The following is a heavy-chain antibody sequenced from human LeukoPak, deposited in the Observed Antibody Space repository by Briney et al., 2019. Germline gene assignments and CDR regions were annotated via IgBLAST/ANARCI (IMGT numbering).Heavy chain of an antibody. D-gene: IGHD2-2*01. CDR3: ARWIVPAAIFDY. V-gene: IGHV4-39*01. J-gene: IGHJ4*02. CDR1: GGSISSSSYY. Sequence: SETLSLTCTVSGGSISSSSYYWGWIRQPPGKGLEWIGSIYYSGSTYYDPSLRSRVTISVDTSKNQFSLKLSSVTAADTAVYYCARWIVPAAIFDYWGQGTLVTVSS. CDR2: IYYSGST.